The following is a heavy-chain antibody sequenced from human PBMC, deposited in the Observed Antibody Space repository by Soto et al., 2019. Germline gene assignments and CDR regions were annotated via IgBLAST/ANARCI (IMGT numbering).Heavy chain of an antibody. CDR2: INHSGST. CDR3: ARGQRVVVPAAPRGMDV. Sequence: AAETLSLTCAVYGMSFSGYYWSWIRQPPGKGLEWIGEINHSGSTNYNPSLKSGVTISVDTSKNQFSLKLSSVTAADTAVYYCARGQRVVVPAAPRGMDVWGQGTKVTVSS. J-gene: IGHJ6*02. V-gene: IGHV4-34*01. CDR1: GMSFSGYY. D-gene: IGHD2-2*01.